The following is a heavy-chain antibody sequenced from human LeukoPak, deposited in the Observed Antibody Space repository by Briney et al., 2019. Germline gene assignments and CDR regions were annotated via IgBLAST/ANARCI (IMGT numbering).Heavy chain of an antibody. CDR2: IYTSGST. CDR3: AREDPTDNIVVVPAALGGIWFDP. J-gene: IGHJ5*02. Sequence: SETLSLTCTVSGGSISSYYWSWIRQPAGKGLEWIGRIYTSGSTNYNPSLKSRVTMSVDTSKNQFSLKLSSVTAADTAEYYCAREDPTDNIVVVPAALGGIWFDPWGQGTLVTVSS. CDR1: GGSISSYY. V-gene: IGHV4-4*07. D-gene: IGHD2-2*01.